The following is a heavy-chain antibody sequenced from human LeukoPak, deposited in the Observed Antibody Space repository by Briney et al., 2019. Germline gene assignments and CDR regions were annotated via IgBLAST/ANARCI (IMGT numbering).Heavy chain of an antibody. J-gene: IGHJ4*02. V-gene: IGHV3-30*04. CDR1: GFTFSSYA. Sequence: PGGSLRLSCAASGFTFSSYAMHWVRQAPGKGLEWVAVISYDRSNKYYADSVKGRSTISRDNSKNTLYLQMNSLRAEDTAVYYCANEWSGYFDYWGQGTLVTVSS. D-gene: IGHD3-3*01. CDR3: ANEWSGYFDY. CDR2: ISYDRSNK.